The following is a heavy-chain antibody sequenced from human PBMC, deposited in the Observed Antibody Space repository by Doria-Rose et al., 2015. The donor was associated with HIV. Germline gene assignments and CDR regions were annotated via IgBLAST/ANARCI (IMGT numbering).Heavy chain of an antibody. J-gene: IGHJ4*02. Sequence: QVTLKESGPVLVKPAETLTLTCTVSGVSLSSPGMGVSWIRQPPGKALEWLANNFSDDDRSYKTSLKSRLTISRGTSKSQVVLTMTDMDPVDTATYYCARIKSSRWYHKYYFDFWGQGTLVIVSA. CDR3: ARIKSSRWYHKYYFDF. CDR1: GVSLSSPGMG. D-gene: IGHD6-13*01. CDR2: NFSDDDR. V-gene: IGHV2-26*01.